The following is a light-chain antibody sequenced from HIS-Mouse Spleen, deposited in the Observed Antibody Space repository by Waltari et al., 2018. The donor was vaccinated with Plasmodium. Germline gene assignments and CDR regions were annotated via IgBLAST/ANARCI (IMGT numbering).Light chain of an antibody. Sequence: EIALTQSPATLSFSPGERATLSCRASQSVSSYLAWYQQKPGQAPRLLIYDASNRATGIPARFSGSGSGTDFTLTISSLEPEDFAVYYCQQRSNWPRVLTFGGGTKVEIK. V-gene: IGKV3-11*01. CDR3: QQRSNWPRVLT. CDR1: QSVSSY. CDR2: DAS. J-gene: IGKJ4*01.